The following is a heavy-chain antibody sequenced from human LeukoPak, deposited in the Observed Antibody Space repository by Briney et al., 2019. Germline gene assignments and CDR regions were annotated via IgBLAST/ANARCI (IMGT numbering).Heavy chain of an antibody. J-gene: IGHJ5*02. CDR3: ARDSSSWFSGPNNWFDP. D-gene: IGHD6-13*01. CDR2: ISSSSSYI. Sequence: GSLRLSCAASGFTFSSYSMNWVRQAPGKGLEWVSSISSSSSYIYYADSVKGRFTISRDNAKNSLYLQMNSLRAEDTAVYYCARDSSSWFSGPNNWFDPWGQGTLVTVSS. CDR1: GFTFSSYS. V-gene: IGHV3-21*01.